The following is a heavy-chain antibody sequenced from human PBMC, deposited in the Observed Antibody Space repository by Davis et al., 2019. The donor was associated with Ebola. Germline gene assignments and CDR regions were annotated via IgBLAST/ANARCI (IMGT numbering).Heavy chain of an antibody. CDR3: AKDHEWLLPYFDY. D-gene: IGHD3-22*01. V-gene: IGHV3-30*18. CDR2: IPYDGSNK. Sequence: GESLKISCAASGFTFSSYGMHWVRQAPGKGLEWVAVIPYDGSNKYYADSVKGRFTISRDNSKNTLYLQMNSLRAEDTAVYYCAKDHEWLLPYFDYWGQGTLVTVSS. CDR1: GFTFSSYG. J-gene: IGHJ4*02.